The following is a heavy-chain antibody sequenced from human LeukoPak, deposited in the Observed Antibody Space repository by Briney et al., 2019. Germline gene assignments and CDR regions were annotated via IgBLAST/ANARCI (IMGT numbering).Heavy chain of an antibody. CDR2: INPNNGGT. V-gene: IGHV1-2*02. CDR3: AREGNTAIDTNLFDP. CDR1: GYTFTDYY. Sequence: ASVKVSCKASGYTFTDYYMHWVRQAPGQGLEWMGWINPNNGGTNYAQKFQGRVTMTRDTSISTVYMELSRLRSDDTAVYYCAREGNTAIDTNLFDPWGQGTLVTVSS. J-gene: IGHJ5*02. D-gene: IGHD5-18*01.